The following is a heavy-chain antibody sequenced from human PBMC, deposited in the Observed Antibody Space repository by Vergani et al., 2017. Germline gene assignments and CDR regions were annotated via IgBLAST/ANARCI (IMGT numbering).Heavy chain of an antibody. V-gene: IGHV4-34*01. CDR2: INHSEST. Sequence: QVQLQQWGAGLLKPSETLSLTCAVYGRSFSGYYWSCIRQPPGKGLEWIGEINHSESTNYNPSLKSRVTISLDTSKNQFSLTLSSVTAADTAVYYCVRAPHRYGKDVWGQGTTVTVSS. J-gene: IGHJ6*02. CDR3: VRAPHRYGKDV. CDR1: GRSFSGYY.